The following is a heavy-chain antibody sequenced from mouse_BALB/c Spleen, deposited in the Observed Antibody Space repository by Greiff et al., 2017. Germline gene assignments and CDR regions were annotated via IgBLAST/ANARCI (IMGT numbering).Heavy chain of an antibody. Sequence: EVHLVESGAELVKPGASVKLSCTASGFNIKDTYMHWVKQRPEQGLEWIGRIDPANGNTKYDPKFQGKATITADTSSNTAYLQLSSLTSEDTAVYYCARERFITTADYWGQGTTLTVSS. CDR3: ARERFITTADY. J-gene: IGHJ2*01. D-gene: IGHD1-2*01. V-gene: IGHV14-3*02. CDR2: IDPANGNT. CDR1: GFNIKDTY.